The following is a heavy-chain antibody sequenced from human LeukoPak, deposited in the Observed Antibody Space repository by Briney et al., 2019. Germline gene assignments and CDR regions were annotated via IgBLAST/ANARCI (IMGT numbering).Heavy chain of an antibody. CDR2: IYTSGST. Sequence: SETLSLTCTVSGGSISSGSYYWSWIRQPAGKGLEWIGRIYTSGSTNYNPSLKSRVTISVDTSKNQFSLKLSSVTAADTAVYYCARSPSSAHDYWGQGTLVTVSS. CDR1: GGSISSGSYY. V-gene: IGHV4-61*02. J-gene: IGHJ4*02. D-gene: IGHD2-2*01. CDR3: ARSPSSAHDY.